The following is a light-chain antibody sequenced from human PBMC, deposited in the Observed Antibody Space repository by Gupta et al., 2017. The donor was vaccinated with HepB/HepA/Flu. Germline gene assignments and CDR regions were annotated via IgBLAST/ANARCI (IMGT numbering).Light chain of an antibody. CDR2: SAS. CDR1: LGIRNY. J-gene: IGKJ3*01. Sequence: DIQLTQSPSFLSASVGDRVTITCRASLGIRNYLAWYQQKPGKAPKLLIYSASALQSGVPSRFSGGGFGTEFTLTIDSLQPEDFATYYCQHFYHSPLTFGHGTKLDI. V-gene: IGKV1-9*01. CDR3: QHFYHSPLT.